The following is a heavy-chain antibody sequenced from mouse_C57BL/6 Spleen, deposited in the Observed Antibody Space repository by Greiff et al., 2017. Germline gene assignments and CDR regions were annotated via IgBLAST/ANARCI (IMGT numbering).Heavy chain of an antibody. Sequence: EVKVVESGGGLVKPGGSLKLSCAASGFTFSSYAMSWVRQTPEKRLEWVATISDGGSYTYYPDNVKGRFTISRDNAKNNLYLQMSHLKSEDTAMYYCARDREGGYSLPFYWGQGTTLTVSS. D-gene: IGHD2-3*01. CDR2: ISDGGSYT. CDR1: GFTFSSYA. V-gene: IGHV5-4*01. CDR3: ARDREGGYSLPFY. J-gene: IGHJ2*01.